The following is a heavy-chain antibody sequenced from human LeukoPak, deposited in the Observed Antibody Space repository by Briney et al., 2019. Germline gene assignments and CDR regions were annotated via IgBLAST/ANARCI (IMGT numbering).Heavy chain of an antibody. J-gene: IGHJ3*02. CDR3: AHLDSSLDAFDI. CDR1: GGSFSGYY. Sequence: SETLSLTCAVYGGSFSGYYWSWIRQPPGKGLEWIGEINHSGSTNYNPSLKSRVTISVDTSKNQFSLKLSSVTAADTAVYYCAHLDSSLDAFDIWGQGTMVTVSS. D-gene: IGHD2-2*03. V-gene: IGHV4-34*01. CDR2: INHSGST.